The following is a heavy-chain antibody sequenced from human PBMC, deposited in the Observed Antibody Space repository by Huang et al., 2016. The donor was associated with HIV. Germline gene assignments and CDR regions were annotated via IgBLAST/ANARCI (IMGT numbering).Heavy chain of an antibody. D-gene: IGHD3-10*01. CDR3: ARGFNYYASDNLGVYYFDS. V-gene: IGHV4-34*02. CDR2: INHNGKI. CDR1: GGAFRGSS. Sequence: QVQLKQWGAGLLKPSETLSLTCAGYGGAFRGSSWTWICQFPDKGLEWVGDINHNGKIMYNPSLSARVTISTDTSKNHFSLHLTSVTAADTALYYCARGFNYYASDNLGVYYFDSWGLGTLVTVSP. J-gene: IGHJ4*02.